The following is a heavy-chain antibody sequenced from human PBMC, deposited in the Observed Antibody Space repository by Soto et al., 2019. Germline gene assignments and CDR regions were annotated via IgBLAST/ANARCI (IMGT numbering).Heavy chain of an antibody. D-gene: IGHD6-19*01. CDR3: ARDSSGWYDFDY. CDR1: GYTFTSYA. Sequence: QVPLVQSGAEVKKPGASVKVSCKASGYTFTSYAMHWVRQAPEQRLEWMGWINAGNGNTKYSQKFQGRVTITRDTSASTAYMELSSLRSEDTAVYYCARDSSGWYDFDYWGQGTLVTVSS. CDR2: INAGNGNT. V-gene: IGHV1-3*01. J-gene: IGHJ4*02.